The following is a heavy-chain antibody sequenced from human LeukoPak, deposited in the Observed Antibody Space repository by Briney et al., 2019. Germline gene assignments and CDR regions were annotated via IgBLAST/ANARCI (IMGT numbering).Heavy chain of an antibody. D-gene: IGHD3-10*01. CDR1: GFTFSSYA. J-gene: IGHJ4*02. CDR3: AKDVLLWFGELFGFDY. Sequence: GGSLRLSCAASGFTFSSYAMRWVRQAPGKGLEWVSAISGSGGSTYYADSVKGRFTISRDNSKNTLYLQMNSLRAEDTAVYYCAKDVLLWFGELFGFDYWGQGTLVTVSS. V-gene: IGHV3-23*01. CDR2: ISGSGGST.